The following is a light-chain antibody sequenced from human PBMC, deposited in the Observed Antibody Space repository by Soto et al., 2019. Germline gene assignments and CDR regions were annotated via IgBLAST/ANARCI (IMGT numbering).Light chain of an antibody. Sequence: QSVLTQPASVSGSLGQSITISCTGTSGDIGGYNYLSWYQQLPGKAPKLMIYEVTIRPSGISNRFSSSKSGNTASLTISGLQAEDEADYYCTSFSTSTSLYVFGTGTKVTVL. V-gene: IGLV2-14*03. J-gene: IGLJ1*01. CDR2: EVT. CDR3: TSFSTSTSLYV. CDR1: SGDIGGYNY.